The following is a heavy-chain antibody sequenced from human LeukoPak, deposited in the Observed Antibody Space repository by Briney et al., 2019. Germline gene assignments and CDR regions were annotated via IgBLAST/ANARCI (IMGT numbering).Heavy chain of an antibody. J-gene: IGHJ4*02. CDR1: GGSFSGYY. V-gene: IGHV4-34*01. D-gene: IGHD3-10*02. CDR2: INHSGST. CDR3: ARAETYYYVT. Sequence: SETLSLTCAVYGGSFSGYYWSWIRQPPGKGLEWIGEINHSGSTNYNPSLKRRVTISVDTSKNQFSLKLSSVTAADTAVYYCARAETYYYVTWGQGTLVTVSS.